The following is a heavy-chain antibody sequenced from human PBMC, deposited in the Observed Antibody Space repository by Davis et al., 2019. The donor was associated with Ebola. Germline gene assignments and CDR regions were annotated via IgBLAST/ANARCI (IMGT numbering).Heavy chain of an antibody. Sequence: GESLKISCAATGFTFKSYGMHWIRQPPGKGLEWVATIRSDRNDEFYADSVKGQVTISRDNSKNTVDLKLNSLRAEDTAIYYCARDRRGTYYFDFWGQGSLVIVSS. V-gene: IGHV3-33*08. J-gene: IGHJ4*02. CDR3: ARDRRGTYYFDF. CDR1: GFTFKSYG. CDR2: IRSDRNDE. D-gene: IGHD1-26*01.